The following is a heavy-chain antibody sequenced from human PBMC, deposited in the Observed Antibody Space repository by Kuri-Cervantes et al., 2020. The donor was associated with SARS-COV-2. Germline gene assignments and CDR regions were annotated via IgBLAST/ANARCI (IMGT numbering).Heavy chain of an antibody. Sequence: GESLKISCAASGFTFSSYAMHWVRQAPGKGLEWVAVISYDGSNKCYADSVKGRFTISRDNSKNTLYLQMNSLRAEDTAVYYCARDGRGDSASRAAFDIWGQGTMVTVSS. J-gene: IGHJ3*02. CDR1: GFTFSSYA. CDR2: ISYDGSNK. CDR3: ARDGRGDSASRAAFDI. V-gene: IGHV3-30-3*01. D-gene: IGHD2-21*01.